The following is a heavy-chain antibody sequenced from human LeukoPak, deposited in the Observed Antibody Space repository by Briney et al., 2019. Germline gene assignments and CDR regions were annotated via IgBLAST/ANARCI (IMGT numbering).Heavy chain of an antibody. CDR1: GFTVSSNY. CDR3: ARALVGALDY. Sequence: GGSLRLSCAASGFTVSSNYMSWVRQAPGKGLEWVSVIYSGDSTYYADSVKGRFTISRDNSKNTLYLQMNSLRAEDTAVYYCARALVGALDYWGQGTLVTVSS. D-gene: IGHD1-26*01. CDR2: IYSGDST. V-gene: IGHV3-53*01. J-gene: IGHJ4*02.